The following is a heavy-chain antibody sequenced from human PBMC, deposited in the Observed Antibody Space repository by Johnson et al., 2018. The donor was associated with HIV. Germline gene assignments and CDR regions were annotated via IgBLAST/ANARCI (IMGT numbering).Heavy chain of an antibody. CDR2: ISYDGSNK. CDR1: GFTVSSNY. J-gene: IGHJ3*02. Sequence: QMQLVESGGGLVQPGGSLRLSCAASGFTVSSNYMNWVRQAPGKGLEWVAVISYDGSNKYYADSVKGRFTISRDNSKNTLYLQMNSLRAEDTAVYYCAKGIVVGVRAFDIWGQGTMVTVSS. V-gene: IGHV3-30*18. D-gene: IGHD3-22*01. CDR3: AKGIVVGVRAFDI.